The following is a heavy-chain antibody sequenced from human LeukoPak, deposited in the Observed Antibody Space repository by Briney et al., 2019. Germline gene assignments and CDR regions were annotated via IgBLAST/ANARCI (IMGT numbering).Heavy chain of an antibody. CDR3: ARGGTMVRGVIEYYFDY. Sequence: PGGSLRLSCAASGFTVSSNYVSWVRQAPGKGLEWVSVIYSGGSTYYADSVKGRSTISRDNSKNTLYLQMNSLRAEDTAVYYCARGGTMVRGVIEYYFDYWGQGTLVTVSS. J-gene: IGHJ4*02. D-gene: IGHD3-10*01. CDR1: GFTVSSNY. V-gene: IGHV3-53*01. CDR2: IYSGGST.